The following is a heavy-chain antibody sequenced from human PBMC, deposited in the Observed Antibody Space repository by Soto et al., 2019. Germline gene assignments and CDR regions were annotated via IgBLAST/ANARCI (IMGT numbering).Heavy chain of an antibody. Sequence: QLQLQESGPGLVKPSETLSLTCTVSGGSISNSTYYWGWIRQPPGKGLEWIGSIYYSGSTYYNPSLKSRVTISVDTSKNQFSLKLSSVTAADTAVYYCARVRGGNFDYWGQGTLVTVSS. CDR2: IYYSGST. V-gene: IGHV4-39*01. CDR3: ARVRGGNFDY. D-gene: IGHD3-10*01. CDR1: GGSISNSTYY. J-gene: IGHJ4*02.